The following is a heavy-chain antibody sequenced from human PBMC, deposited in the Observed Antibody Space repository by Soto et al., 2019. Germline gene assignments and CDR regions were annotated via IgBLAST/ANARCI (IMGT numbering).Heavy chain of an antibody. CDR2: ISAYNGNT. Sequence: QVQLVQSGAEVKKPGASVKVSCKASGYTFTSYGISWVRQAPGQGREWMGWISAYNGNTKYAQKLQGRVSMTTDPSKSTAYAELRGLRSDATAVYYCARDLGAQLVDYWGQGTLVTVSS. D-gene: IGHD2-2*01. J-gene: IGHJ4*02. CDR3: ARDLGAQLVDY. CDR1: GYTFTSYG. V-gene: IGHV1-18*01.